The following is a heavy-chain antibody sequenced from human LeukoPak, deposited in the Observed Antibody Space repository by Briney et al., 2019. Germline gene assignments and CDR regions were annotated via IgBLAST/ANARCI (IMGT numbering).Heavy chain of an antibody. Sequence: GGSLRLSCAVSGITLINYGMSWVRQAPGKGLDWVAVISDRGSRTNYADSVKGRFTISTDHPKNTLYLQMNSLRAEDPAVSFCPQRGVVLRVILVGFHKEAYYFDSWGQGALVTVSS. CDR1: GITLINYG. CDR2: ISDRGSRT. J-gene: IGHJ4*02. V-gene: IGHV3-23*01. D-gene: IGHD3-16*01. CDR3: PQRGVVLRVILVGFHKEAYYFDS.